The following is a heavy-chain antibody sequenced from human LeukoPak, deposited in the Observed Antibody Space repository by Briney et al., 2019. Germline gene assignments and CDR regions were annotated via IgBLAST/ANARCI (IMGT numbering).Heavy chain of an antibody. D-gene: IGHD6-13*01. CDR1: GFTFSGSA. V-gene: IGHV3-73*01. CDR2: IRSKANSYAI. CDR3: TSSSGIAAAGVDY. J-gene: IGHJ4*02. Sequence: GGSLRLSCAASGFTFSGSAMHWVRQASGKGLEWVGRIRSKANSYAIAYAASVKGRFTISRDDSKNTAYLQMNSLKTEDTAVYYCTSSSGIAAAGVDYWGQGTLVTVSS.